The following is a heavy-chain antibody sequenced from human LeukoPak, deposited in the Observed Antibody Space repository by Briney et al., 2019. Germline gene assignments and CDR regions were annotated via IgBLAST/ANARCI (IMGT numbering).Heavy chain of an antibody. CDR2: ISYDGSNK. J-gene: IGHJ4*02. V-gene: IGHV3-30-3*01. Sequence: GGSLRPSCAASGFTFSSYAMHWVRQAPGKGLEWVAVISYDGSNKYYADSVKGRFTISRDNSKNTLYLQMNSLRAEDTAVYYCARGTTVTTLFDYWGQGTLVTVSS. D-gene: IGHD4-17*01. CDR3: ARGTTVTTLFDY. CDR1: GFTFSSYA.